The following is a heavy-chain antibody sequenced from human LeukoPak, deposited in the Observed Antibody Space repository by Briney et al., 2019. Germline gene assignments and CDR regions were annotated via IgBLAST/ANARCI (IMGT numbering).Heavy chain of an antibody. V-gene: IGHV3-23*01. D-gene: IGHD3-3*01. J-gene: IGHJ5*02. CDR3: AKGARVVVVRVWFDP. Sequence: GGSLRLSCAASGFTFSTYAMSWVRQAPGKGLEWVAVTSGGGGSTYYADSVKGRFTISRDNSKNTLYLQMNSLRAEDTAVYYCAKGARVVVVRVWFDPWGQGTQVTVSA. CDR1: GFTFSTYA. CDR2: TSGGGGST.